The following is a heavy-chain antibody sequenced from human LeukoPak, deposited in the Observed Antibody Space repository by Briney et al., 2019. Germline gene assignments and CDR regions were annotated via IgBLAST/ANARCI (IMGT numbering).Heavy chain of an antibody. CDR1: GDSIRSGDYY. J-gene: IGHJ4*02. CDR2: IYYSGTT. CDR3: ASTLFDIVTDYYEGY. D-gene: IGHD3-9*01. V-gene: IGHV4-30-4*01. Sequence: SETLSLTCTVSGDSIRSGDYYWSWIRQPPGKGLEWIGYIYYSGTTYYNPPLKSRVTMSVDTSKNQFSLELSSVTAADTAVYFCASTLFDIVTDYYEGYWGQGTLVTVSS.